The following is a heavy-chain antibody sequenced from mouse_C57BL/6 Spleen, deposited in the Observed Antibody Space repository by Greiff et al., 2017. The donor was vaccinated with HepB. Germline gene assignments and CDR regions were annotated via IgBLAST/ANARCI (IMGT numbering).Heavy chain of an antibody. CDR2: INPSTGGT. Sequence: EVMLVESGPELVKPGASVKISCKASGYSFTGYYMNWVKQSPEKSLEWIGEINPSTGGTTYNQKFKAKATLTVDKSSSTAYMQLKSLTSEDSAVYYCARGGGNYGGDYFDYWGQGTTLTVSS. CDR3: ARGGGNYGGDYFDY. J-gene: IGHJ2*01. CDR1: GYSFTGYY. V-gene: IGHV1-42*01. D-gene: IGHD2-1*01.